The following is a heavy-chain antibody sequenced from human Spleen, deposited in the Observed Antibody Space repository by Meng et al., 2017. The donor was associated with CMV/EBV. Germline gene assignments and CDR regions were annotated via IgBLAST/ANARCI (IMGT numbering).Heavy chain of an antibody. V-gene: IGHV4-4*07. D-gene: IGHD1-1*01. Sequence: QVQLQESGPGLVMPSGTLSLTCPASGGSISSYYWSWIRQPAGKGLEWIGRIYTSGSTNYNPSLKSRVTMSVDTSKNQFSLKLSSVTAADTAVYYCARDQLIDPLGDFDYWGQGTLVTVSS. J-gene: IGHJ4*02. CDR2: IYTSGST. CDR1: GGSISSYY. CDR3: ARDQLIDPLGDFDY.